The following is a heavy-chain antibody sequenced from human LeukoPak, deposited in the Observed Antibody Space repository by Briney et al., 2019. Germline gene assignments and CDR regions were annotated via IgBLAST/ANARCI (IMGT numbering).Heavy chain of an antibody. CDR2: IYYSGST. CDR3: AREERPNYDFWSGYSNWFDP. CDR1: GGSISSSSYY. V-gene: IGHV4-31*03. D-gene: IGHD3-3*01. Sequence: PSETLSLTCTVSGGSISSSSYYWSWIRQHPGKGLEWIGYIYYSGSTYYNPSLKSRVTISVDTSKNQFSLKLSSVTAADTAVYYCAREERPNYDFWSGYSNWFDPWGQGTLVTVSS. J-gene: IGHJ5*02.